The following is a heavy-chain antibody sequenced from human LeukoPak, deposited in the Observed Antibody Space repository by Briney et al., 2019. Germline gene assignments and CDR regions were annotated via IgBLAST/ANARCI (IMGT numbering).Heavy chain of an antibody. D-gene: IGHD1-14*01. CDR1: GYPFTTWE. J-gene: IGHJ5*02. V-gene: IGHV1-8*01. CDR2: VHPNGGNT. CDR3: ARGPRNDP. Sequence: ASVKVSCKTSGYPFTTWEINWVRQAAGQGLEWMGWVHPNGGNTAYAQRFQGRVTMTRDTSISTAYMELSGLTSDDTAVYFCARGPRNDPWGQGTLVTVSS.